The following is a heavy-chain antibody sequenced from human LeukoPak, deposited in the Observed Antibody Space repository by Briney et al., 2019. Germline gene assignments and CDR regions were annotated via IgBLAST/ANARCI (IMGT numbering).Heavy chain of an antibody. J-gene: IGHJ4*02. CDR2: VSSSGGTT. D-gene: IGHD3-10*01. V-gene: IGHV3-23*01. CDR3: ARGFRYYGSGIDY. CDR1: GFTFSSYA. Sequence: GGSLRLSCAASGFTFSSYAMNWVRQAPGKGLEWVSGVSSSGGTTFYADSVKGRFTISRDNSKNTLDLQMSSLRPEDMAVYYCARGFRYYGSGIDYWGQGTLVTVSS.